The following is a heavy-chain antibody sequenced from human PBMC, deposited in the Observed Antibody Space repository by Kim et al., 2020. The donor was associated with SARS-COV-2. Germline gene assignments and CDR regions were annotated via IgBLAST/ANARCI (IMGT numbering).Heavy chain of an antibody. V-gene: IGHV3-30*01. Sequence: VKGRFTISRDNSKNTLYLQMNSLRAEDTAVYYCARGLTWFGELLWYFDYWGQGTLVTVSS. CDR3: ARGLTWFGELLWYFDY. J-gene: IGHJ4*02. D-gene: IGHD3-10*01.